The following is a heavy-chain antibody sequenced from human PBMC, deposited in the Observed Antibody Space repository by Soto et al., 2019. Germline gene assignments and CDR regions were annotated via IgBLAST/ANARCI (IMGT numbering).Heavy chain of an antibody. V-gene: IGHV1-69*01. D-gene: IGHD2-2*01. CDR3: AREVEVHTPVFGV. CDR2: ISPMFHKA. J-gene: IGHJ4*02. CDR1: GGTFGNYA. Sequence: QLQLVQSGTEVKKPGSSVTVSCKASGGTFGNYAINWLRQAPGQGLQWMGDISPMFHKANYEQTFQGRVSITADESTNTVYMELSSLRSEDTALYYCAREVEVHTPVFGVWGQGTLVTVSS.